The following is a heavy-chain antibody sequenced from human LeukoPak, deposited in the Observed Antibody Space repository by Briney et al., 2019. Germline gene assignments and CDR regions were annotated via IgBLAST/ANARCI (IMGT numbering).Heavy chain of an antibody. J-gene: IGHJ4*02. CDR1: GFTLSSYW. D-gene: IGHD6-13*01. Sequence: QAGGSLRLSCAASGFTLSSYWMSWVRQAPGKGLQWVANINRDGREEYYVDSVKGRFTISRDNAKNSLSLQMSSLRAEDTAVYYCVGRRTSAAGNFWGQGTLVTVSS. CDR3: VGRRTSAAGNF. V-gene: IGHV3-7*01. CDR2: INRDGREE.